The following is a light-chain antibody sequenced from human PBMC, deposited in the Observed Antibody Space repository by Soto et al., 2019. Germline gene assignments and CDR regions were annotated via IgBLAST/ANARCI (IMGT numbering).Light chain of an antibody. J-gene: IGKJ3*01. CDR2: GAF. CDR3: QQYGTSPFN. CDR1: ERISSNF. V-gene: IGKV3-20*01. Sequence: VLTQSPDTLSLSPGERATLSCRASERISSNFLSWYQQRPGQAPSLIIYGAFTRASGIPDRFSGSGSGTDFALTISRLEPEDFAVFYCQQYGTSPFNFGPGTTVEIK.